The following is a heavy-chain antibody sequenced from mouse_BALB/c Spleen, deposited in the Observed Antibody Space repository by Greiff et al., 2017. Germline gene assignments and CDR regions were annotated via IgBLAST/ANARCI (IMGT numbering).Heavy chain of an antibody. Sequence: EVMLVESGAELVRSGASVKLSCTASGFNIKDYYMHWVKQRPEQGLEWIGWIDPENGDTEYAPKFQGKATMTADTSSNTAYLQLSSLTSEDTAVYYCKPHYYGSSDYAMDYWGQGTSVTVSS. CDR1: GFNIKDYY. CDR2: IDPENGDT. D-gene: IGHD1-1*01. V-gene: IGHV14-4*02. CDR3: KPHYYGSSDYAMDY. J-gene: IGHJ4*01.